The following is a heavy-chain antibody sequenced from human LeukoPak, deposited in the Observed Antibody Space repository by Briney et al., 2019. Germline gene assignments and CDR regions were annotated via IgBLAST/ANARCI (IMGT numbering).Heavy chain of an antibody. CDR2: IYYSGST. Sequence: SETLSLTCTVSGGSISSYYWSWIRQPPGKGREWIGYIYYSGSTNYNPSLKSRVTISVDTSKNQFSLKLSSVTAADTAVYYCARSPYYDFWSGPENWFDPWGQGTLVTVSS. J-gene: IGHJ5*02. D-gene: IGHD3-3*01. CDR1: GGSISSYY. CDR3: ARSPYYDFWSGPENWFDP. V-gene: IGHV4-59*01.